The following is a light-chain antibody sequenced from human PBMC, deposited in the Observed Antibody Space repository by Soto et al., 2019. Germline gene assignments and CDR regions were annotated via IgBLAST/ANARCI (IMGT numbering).Light chain of an antibody. V-gene: IGLV2-8*01. CDR2: EVS. CDR3: SSYAGSNNFVV. J-gene: IGLJ2*01. Sequence: QSALTQPPSASGSPGQSVTISCTGTSSDVGGYTYVSWSQQHPGKAPKLMIYEVSKRPSGVPDRFSGSKSGNTASLTVSGLQAEDEADYYCSSYAGSNNFVVFGGGTKLTVL. CDR1: SSDVGGYTY.